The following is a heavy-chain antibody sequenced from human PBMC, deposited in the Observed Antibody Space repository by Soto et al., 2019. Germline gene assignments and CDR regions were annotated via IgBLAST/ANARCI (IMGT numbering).Heavy chain of an antibody. D-gene: IGHD3-3*01. V-gene: IGHV3-30-3*01. CDR1: GFTFSSYA. CDR3: VIFGVVIPNWFDP. J-gene: IGHJ5*02. Sequence: GGSLRLSCAASGFTFSSYAMHWVRQAPGKGLEWVAVISYDGSNKYYADSVKGRFTISRYNSKNTLYLQMNSLRAEDTAVYYCVIFGVVIPNWFDPWGQGTLVTVSS. CDR2: ISYDGSNK.